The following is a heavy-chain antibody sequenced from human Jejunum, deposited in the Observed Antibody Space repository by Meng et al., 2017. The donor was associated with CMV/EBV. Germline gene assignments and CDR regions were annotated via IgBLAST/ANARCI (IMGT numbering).Heavy chain of an antibody. CDR1: GSISSGDYY. Sequence: GSISSGDYYWSWIRQAPGEGLEWIGYISYSGSTYYNPSLKTRITISIDTSKPQFSLKMSSVTAAGTAVYYCASYYYDASGHNWFDPWGQGTLVTVSS. CDR3: ASYYYDASGHNWFDP. J-gene: IGHJ5*02. CDR2: ISYSGST. V-gene: IGHV4-30-4*08. D-gene: IGHD3-22*01.